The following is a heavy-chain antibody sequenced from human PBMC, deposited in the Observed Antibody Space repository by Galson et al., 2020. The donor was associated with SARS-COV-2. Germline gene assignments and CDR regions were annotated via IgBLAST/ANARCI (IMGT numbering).Heavy chain of an antibody. CDR2: IRSKAYGGTT. J-gene: IGHJ4*02. V-gene: IGHV3-49*04. Sequence: TGGSLRLSCTASGFTFGDYAMSWVRQAPGKGLEWVGFIRSKAYGGTTAYAASVKGRFTISRDDSKSIAYLQMNSLKTEDTAVYYCTRDDLWSGYYAHWGQGTLVTVSS. CDR1: GFTFGDYA. D-gene: IGHD3-3*01. CDR3: TRDDLWSGYYAH.